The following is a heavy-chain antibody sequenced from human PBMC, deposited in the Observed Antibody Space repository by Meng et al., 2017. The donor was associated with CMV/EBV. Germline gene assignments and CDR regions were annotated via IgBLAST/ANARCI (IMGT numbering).Heavy chain of an antibody. J-gene: IGHJ6*02. CDR1: GFTFSSYS. V-gene: IGHV3-21*01. CDR3: ARRYLRDIVVVTHYYYGMDV. CDR2: ISSSSSYI. D-gene: IGHD2-2*01. Sequence: GESLKISCAASGFTFSSYSMNWVRQAPGKGLEWVSSISSSSSYIYYVDSVKGRFTISRDNAKNSLYLQMNSLRAEDTAVYYCARRYLRDIVVVTHYYYGMDVWGQGTTVTVSS.